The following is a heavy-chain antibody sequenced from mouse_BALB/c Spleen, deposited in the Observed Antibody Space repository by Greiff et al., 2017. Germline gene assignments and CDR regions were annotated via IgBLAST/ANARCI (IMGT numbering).Heavy chain of an antibody. Sequence: VQLKESGPELVKPGASVKISCKASGYTFTDYNMHWVKQSHGKSLEWIGYIYPYNGGTGYNQKFKSKATLTVDNSSSTAYMELRSLTSEDSAVYYCARVYYYGSSYPCAYWGQGTLVTVSA. V-gene: IGHV1S29*02. CDR1: GYTFTDYN. J-gene: IGHJ3*01. CDR3: ARVYYYGSSYPCAY. CDR2: IYPYNGGT. D-gene: IGHD1-1*01.